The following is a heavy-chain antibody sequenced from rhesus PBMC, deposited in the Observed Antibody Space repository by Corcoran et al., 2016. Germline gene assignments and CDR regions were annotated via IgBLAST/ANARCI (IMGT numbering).Heavy chain of an antibody. V-gene: IGHV1-111*02. CDR3: ATGGITGTTFDY. Sequence: EVQLVQSGAEVKKPGASVKISCKASGYTFTDSYLPWVRPAPGKGLEWMGRVDPEEGKEKHAQKFQDRVTITADTSTDTAYMELSSLRSEDTAVYYCATGGITGTTFDYWGQGVLVTVSS. D-gene: IGHD1-7*02. J-gene: IGHJ4*01. CDR2: VDPEEGKE. CDR1: GYTFTDSY.